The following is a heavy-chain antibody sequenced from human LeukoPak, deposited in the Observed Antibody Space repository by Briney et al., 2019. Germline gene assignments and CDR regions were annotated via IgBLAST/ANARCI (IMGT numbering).Heavy chain of an antibody. CDR2: INPNSGGT. Sequence: GGSVKVSCHASGYTFTGYYMHWVRQAPGQGLEWMGWINPNSGGTNYAQKFQGRVTVTRDTSISTAYMELSRLRSDDTAVYYCARVMVRGVKGIDYWGQGTLVTVSS. CDR3: ARVMVRGVKGIDY. J-gene: IGHJ4*02. V-gene: IGHV1-2*02. CDR1: GYTFTGYY. D-gene: IGHD3-10*01.